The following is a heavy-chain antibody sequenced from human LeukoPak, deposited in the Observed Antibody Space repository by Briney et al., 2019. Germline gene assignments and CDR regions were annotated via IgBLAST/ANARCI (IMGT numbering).Heavy chain of an antibody. D-gene: IGHD2-2*01. CDR3: ARGETSWTLPNDY. Sequence: GGSLRLSCAASGFTFSSYAMTWVRHSSGKGLDWVSAISAGGGNIYYADSVKGRFTISRDNAKNSLYLQMNSLRAEDTAVYYCARGETSWTLPNDYWGQGTLVTVS. CDR1: GFTFSSYA. J-gene: IGHJ4*02. V-gene: IGHV3-21*01. CDR2: ISAGGGNI.